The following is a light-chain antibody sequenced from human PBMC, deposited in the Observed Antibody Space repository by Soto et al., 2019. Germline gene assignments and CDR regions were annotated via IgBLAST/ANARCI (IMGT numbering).Light chain of an antibody. CDR3: TSYTSSTIWV. J-gene: IGLJ3*02. CDR2: EVS. Sequence: QSALTQPASVSGSPGQSITISCTGTSSDVGGYNYVSWYQQHPGEAPKVMIYEVSNRPSGVSNRFSGSRSGNTASLTISGLQAEDEADYYCTSYTSSTIWVFGGWTKLTVL. V-gene: IGLV2-14*01. CDR1: SSDVGGYNY.